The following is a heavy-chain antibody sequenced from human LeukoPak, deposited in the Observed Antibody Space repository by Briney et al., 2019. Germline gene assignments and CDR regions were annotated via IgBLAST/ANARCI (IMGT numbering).Heavy chain of an antibody. CDR3: ARRSNYRKFFDY. CDR1: GGSISSSSYY. Sequence: SETLSLTCTVSGGSISSSSYYWGWIRQPPGKGLEWIGSIYYSGSTYYNPSLKSRVTISVDTSKNQFSLKLSSVTAADTAVYYCARRSNYRKFFDYWGQGTLVTVSS. CDR2: IYYSGST. J-gene: IGHJ4*02. D-gene: IGHD1-7*01. V-gene: IGHV4-39*07.